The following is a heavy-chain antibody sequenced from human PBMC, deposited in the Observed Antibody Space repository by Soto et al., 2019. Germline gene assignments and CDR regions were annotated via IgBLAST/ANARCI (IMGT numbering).Heavy chain of an antibody. V-gene: IGHV4-4*02. Sequence: QVQLQESGPGLVKPSGTLSLTCAVSGDSISTNVWWSWVRQPPGKGLEWIGEAYHNGLTNYNPSLKSRVTMSVDTSKNEFSLKLTSVTAADTAIYYCARDAAVPGESDRFDYWGQGTLVTFSS. J-gene: IGHJ4*02. D-gene: IGHD2-15*01. CDR3: ARDAAVPGESDRFDY. CDR1: GDSISTNVW. CDR2: AYHNGLT.